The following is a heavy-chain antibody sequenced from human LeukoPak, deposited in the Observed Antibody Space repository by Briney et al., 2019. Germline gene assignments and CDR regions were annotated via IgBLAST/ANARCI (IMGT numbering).Heavy chain of an antibody. V-gene: IGHV3-48*01. J-gene: IGHJ4*02. CDR2: ISSSSSTI. CDR1: GFTFSSYS. CDR3: ARNSGSYKMSPVY. D-gene: IGHD3-10*01. Sequence: GGSLRLSCAASGFTFSSYSMNWVRQAPGKGLEWVSYISSSSSTIYYADSVKGRFTISRDNAKNSLYLQMNSLRAEDTAVYYCARNSGSYKMSPVYSGQGTLVTVSS.